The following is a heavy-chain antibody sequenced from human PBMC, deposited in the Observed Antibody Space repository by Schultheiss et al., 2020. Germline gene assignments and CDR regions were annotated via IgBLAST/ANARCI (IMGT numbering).Heavy chain of an antibody. CDR1: GGSVSSGSYY. J-gene: IGHJ6*02. Sequence: SETLSLTCTVSGGSVSSGSYYWSWIRQPPGKGLEWIGYIYYSGSTYYNPSLKSRVTISVDTSKNQFSLKLSSVTAADTAVYYCARGNDFWSGYPLLYYYYGRDVWGQGTTVTVSS. CDR2: IYYSGST. V-gene: IGHV4-61*01. CDR3: ARGNDFWSGYPLLYYYYGRDV. D-gene: IGHD3-3*01.